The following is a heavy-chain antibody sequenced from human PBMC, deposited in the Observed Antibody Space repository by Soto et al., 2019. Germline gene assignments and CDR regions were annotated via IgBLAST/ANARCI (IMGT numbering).Heavy chain of an antibody. V-gene: IGHV1-2*04. CDR1: GYSFTDYH. CDR3: ARDIESVTAKHFFYYYAMDV. Sequence: ASVKVSCKASGYSFTDYHIHWVRQAPGQGLEWLGRINPKSGGTSTAQKFQGWVTMTTDTSISTASMELTRLTSDDTAIYYCARDIESVTAKHFFYYYAMDVWGQGTTVTVSS. J-gene: IGHJ6*02. CDR2: INPKSGGT. D-gene: IGHD2-8*01.